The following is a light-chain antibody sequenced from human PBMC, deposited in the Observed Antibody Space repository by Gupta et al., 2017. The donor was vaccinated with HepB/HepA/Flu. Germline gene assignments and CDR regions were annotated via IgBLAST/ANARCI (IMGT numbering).Light chain of an antibody. J-gene: IGLJ2*01. CDR1: SSDIGGYDY. Sequence: QSALTQPASVSGAPGQSITISCTGTSSDIGGYDYVSWYQRHPGEAPTLMIYDVNNRPSGVSNRFSGSKSGNTASLTISGLQAEDEGDYFCSSYTDSTILVFGGGTKLTVL. CDR2: DVN. CDR3: SSYTDSTILV. V-gene: IGLV2-14*03.